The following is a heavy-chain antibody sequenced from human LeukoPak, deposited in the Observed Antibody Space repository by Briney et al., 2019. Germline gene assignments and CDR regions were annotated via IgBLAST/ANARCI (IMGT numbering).Heavy chain of an antibody. V-gene: IGHV1-69*05. CDR2: IIPIFGTA. CDR1: GGTFSSYA. J-gene: IGHJ5*02. Sequence: SVKVSCKASGGTFSSYAISWVRQAPGQGLEWMGGIIPIFGTANYAQKFQGRVTMTRDTSTSTVYMELSSLRSEDTAVYYCARSARRFLEWLPEAKNWFDPWGQGTLVTVSS. CDR3: ARSARRFLEWLPEAKNWFDP. D-gene: IGHD3-3*01.